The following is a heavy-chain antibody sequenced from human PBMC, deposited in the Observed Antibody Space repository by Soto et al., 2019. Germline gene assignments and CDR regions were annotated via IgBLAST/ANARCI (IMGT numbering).Heavy chain of an antibody. Sequence: QVQLVQSGAEVKKPGASVKVSCKASGYTFTSYGISWVRQAPGQGLEWMGWISAYNGNTNYAQKLQGRVTMTTDTSTSAAYMELRSLRSDDTAVYYCARDPRLRRSGRAVAGTGADYWGQGTLVTVSS. D-gene: IGHD6-19*01. CDR3: ARDPRLRRSGRAVAGTGADY. V-gene: IGHV1-18*01. J-gene: IGHJ4*02. CDR1: GYTFTSYG. CDR2: ISAYNGNT.